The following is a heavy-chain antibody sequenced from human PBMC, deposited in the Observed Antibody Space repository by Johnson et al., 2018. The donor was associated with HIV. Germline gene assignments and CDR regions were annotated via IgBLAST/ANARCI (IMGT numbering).Heavy chain of an antibody. CDR1: GFTFSDYY. V-gene: IGHV3-11*06. CDR3: ARLTLVLDI. J-gene: IGHJ3*02. CDR2: ISGTSSHM. Sequence: QVQLVESGGGLVKPGGSLRLSCAASGFTFSDYYMTWIRQAPGKGLEWISYISGTSSHMSYADSVKGRFTISRDNSKNTLYLQMNSLRAEDTAVYYCARLTLVLDIWGQGTMVTVSS. D-gene: IGHD4-23*01.